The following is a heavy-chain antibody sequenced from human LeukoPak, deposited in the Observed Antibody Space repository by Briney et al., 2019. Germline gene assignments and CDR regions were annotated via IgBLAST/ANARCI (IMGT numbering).Heavy chain of an antibody. Sequence: GGSLRLSCRASGFTFSSYDMHWVRQAPGKGLEWVAFIRYDGSAECYVDSVKGRFTISRDNSRNTLYLQMSSLRAEDTAVYYCAKGRDYFFDYWGQGTLVTVSS. CDR1: GFTFSSYD. J-gene: IGHJ4*02. CDR2: IRYDGSAE. CDR3: AKGRDYFFDY. V-gene: IGHV3-30*02.